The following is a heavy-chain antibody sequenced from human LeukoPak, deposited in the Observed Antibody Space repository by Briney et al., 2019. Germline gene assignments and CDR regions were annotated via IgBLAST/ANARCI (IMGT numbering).Heavy chain of an antibody. CDR3: ASTYSSRYAFDI. Sequence: GASVTVSCKSSGYTFTSYDINWVRQATGQGLEWMGWMNPNSGNTGYAQKFQGRVTITRNTSISTAYMELSSLRSEDTAVYYCASTYSSRYAFDIWGQGTMVTVSS. V-gene: IGHV1-8*03. CDR1: GYTFTSYD. D-gene: IGHD6-13*01. CDR2: MNPNSGNT. J-gene: IGHJ3*02.